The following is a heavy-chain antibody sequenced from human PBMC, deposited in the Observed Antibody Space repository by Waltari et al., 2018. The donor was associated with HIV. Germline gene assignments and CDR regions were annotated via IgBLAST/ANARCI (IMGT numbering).Heavy chain of an antibody. D-gene: IGHD6-19*01. J-gene: IGHJ3*01. CDR2: ITPTGDFM. Sequence: QVQLVESGGGLVMPGGSLHLPWSSSGFTVTDHFMNWIRQAPGKGLEWISYITPTGDFMYYADSVRGRFTVSRDSAKNLLYLQVNSLTAEDTAVYYCARDAVTDDAFDLWGQGTMVTVSS. CDR1: GFTVTDHF. V-gene: IGHV3-11*01. CDR3: ARDAVTDDAFDL.